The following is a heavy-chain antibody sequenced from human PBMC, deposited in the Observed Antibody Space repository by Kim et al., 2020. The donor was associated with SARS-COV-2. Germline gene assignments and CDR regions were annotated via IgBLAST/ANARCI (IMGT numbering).Heavy chain of an antibody. Sequence: GGSLRLSCTTSGFTFTGHAMSWVRQAPGKGLEWVSSIDGSDGTTYYVDSVRGRFTISRDDSKNTLYLRMSALRGDDTAVYYCMKGGWGWIWDHWGQGTLVTVSS. CDR3: MKGGWGWIWDH. D-gene: IGHD2-21*01. V-gene: IGHV3-23*01. J-gene: IGHJ4*02. CDR1: GFTFTGHA. CDR2: IDGSDGTT.